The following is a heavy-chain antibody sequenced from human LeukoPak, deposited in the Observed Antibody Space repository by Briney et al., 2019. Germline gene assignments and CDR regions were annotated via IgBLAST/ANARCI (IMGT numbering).Heavy chain of an antibody. V-gene: IGHV4-59*01. CDR3: ARFRSNWPAYYYMDV. J-gene: IGHJ6*03. CDR1: GASITSFY. CDR2: VHNSGTT. Sequence: SETLSLTCFVSGASITSFYWTWIRQSPEKGLEWIGHVHNSGTTSYNPALKSRITISLGTSKNQVSLKLTSVTAADTAVYYCARFRSNWPAYYYMDVWGKGTTVTISS. D-gene: IGHD6-13*01.